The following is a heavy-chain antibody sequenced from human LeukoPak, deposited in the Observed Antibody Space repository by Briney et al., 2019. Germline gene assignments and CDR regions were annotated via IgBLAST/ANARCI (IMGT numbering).Heavy chain of an antibody. CDR1: GGSISSYY. CDR2: IYYSGST. D-gene: IGHD1-26*01. J-gene: IGHJ4*02. CDR3: ARVPYIVGATNNYFDY. Sequence: PSETLSLTCTVSGGSISSYYWSWIRQPPGKGLEWIGYIYYSGSTNYNPSLKSRVTISVDTSKNQFSLKLSSVTAADTAVYYCARVPYIVGATNNYFDYWGQGTLVTVSS. V-gene: IGHV4-59*08.